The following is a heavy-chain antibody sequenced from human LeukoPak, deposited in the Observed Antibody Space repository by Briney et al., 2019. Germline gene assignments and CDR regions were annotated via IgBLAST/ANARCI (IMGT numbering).Heavy chain of an antibody. J-gene: IGHJ5*02. CDR1: GVSISSGGYY. CDR3: ARASGADEVYNWFDP. Sequence: SETLSLTCAVSGVSISSGGYYWSWIRQPPGKGLEWIGYIYHSGSSYFNPSLKSRVTLSVDRSKNQFSLKLTSVTAADTAVYYCARASGADEVYNWFDPWGQGTLVIVSS. D-gene: IGHD2-8*02. CDR2: IYHSGSS. V-gene: IGHV4-30-2*01.